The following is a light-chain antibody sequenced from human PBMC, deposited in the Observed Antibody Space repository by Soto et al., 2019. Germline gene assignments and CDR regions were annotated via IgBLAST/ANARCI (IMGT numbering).Light chain of an antibody. J-gene: IGLJ2*01. Sequence: QSVLTQPASVSGYPGQSITISCSGTPSDIGAYNYVSWYQHLPGKAPKVIIYDVTNRPSGVSSRFSGSKSGTTASLTISGLQAEDEANYYCGSYTISSTLMIFGGGTKLTVL. V-gene: IGLV2-14*03. CDR3: GSYTISSTLMI. CDR1: PSDIGAYNY. CDR2: DVT.